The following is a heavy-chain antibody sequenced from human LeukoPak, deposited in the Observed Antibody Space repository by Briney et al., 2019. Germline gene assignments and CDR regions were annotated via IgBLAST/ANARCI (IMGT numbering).Heavy chain of an antibody. J-gene: IGHJ6*03. V-gene: IGHV3-64*01. D-gene: IGHD6-19*01. CDR1: GFTFSSYA. Sequence: PGGSLRLCCAASGFTFSSYAMHWVRQAPGQGLEYVSVISANGDSTYYANSVKGRFTISRDNSKNTLYLQMGGLRGEDMAVYYCARRGSSGWYVDVWGKGTTVTVSS. CDR3: ARRGSSGWYVDV. CDR2: ISANGDST.